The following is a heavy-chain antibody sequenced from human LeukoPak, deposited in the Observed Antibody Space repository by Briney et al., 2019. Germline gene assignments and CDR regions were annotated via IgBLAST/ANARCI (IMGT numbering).Heavy chain of an antibody. J-gene: IGHJ4*02. CDR2: IYYSGST. CDR3: ARRIAANNWGLGGYYFDY. D-gene: IGHD7-27*01. V-gene: IGHV4-59*08. CDR1: GGSISSYY. Sequence: KASETLPLTCTVSGGSISSYYWSWIRQPAGKGLEWIGYIYYSGSTNYNPSLKSRVTISVDTSKSQFSLKLSSVTAADTAVYYCARRIAANNWGLGGYYFDYWGQGTLVTVSS.